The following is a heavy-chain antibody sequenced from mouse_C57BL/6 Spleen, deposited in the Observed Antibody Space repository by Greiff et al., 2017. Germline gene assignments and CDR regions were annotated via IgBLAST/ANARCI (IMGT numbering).Heavy chain of an antibody. D-gene: IGHD1-2*01. CDR1: GYTFTSYW. J-gene: IGHJ2*01. V-gene: IGHV1-69*01. CDR2: IDPSDSNT. Sequence: QVQLQQPGAELVMPGASVKLSCKASGYTFTSYWMHWVKQRPGQGLEWIGEIDPSDSNTNYNQKFKGKSTLTVDKSSSTAYMQLSSLTSEDSAVYYCARGAATFYFGYWGQGTTLTVAS. CDR3: ARGAATFYFGY.